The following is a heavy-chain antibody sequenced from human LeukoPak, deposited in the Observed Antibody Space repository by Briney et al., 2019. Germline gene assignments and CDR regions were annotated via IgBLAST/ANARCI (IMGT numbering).Heavy chain of an antibody. Sequence: GGSLRLSCAASGFTFSSYGMSWVRQAPGKGLEWVSAISGGAASTNYADTVKGRFTISRDNSKNTLFLQMNSLRAEDTAIYYCAKSGRYCSGGSCYQEATLDYWGQGTLVTVSS. CDR3: AKSGRYCSGGSCYQEATLDY. D-gene: IGHD2-15*01. CDR1: GFTFSSYG. CDR2: ISGGAAST. V-gene: IGHV3-23*01. J-gene: IGHJ4*02.